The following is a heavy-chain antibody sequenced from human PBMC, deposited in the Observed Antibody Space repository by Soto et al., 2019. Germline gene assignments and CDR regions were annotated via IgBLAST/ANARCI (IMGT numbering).Heavy chain of an antibody. CDR2: IIPIFGTA. Sequence: ASVKVSCKASGGTFSSYAISWVRQAPGQGLEWMGGIIPIFGTANYAQKFQGRVTITADESTSTAYMELSSLRSEDTAVYYCARVSNYAVLHYYYYGMDVWGQGTTVTVSS. J-gene: IGHJ6*02. D-gene: IGHD4-4*01. V-gene: IGHV1-69*13. CDR1: GGTFSSYA. CDR3: ARVSNYAVLHYYYYGMDV.